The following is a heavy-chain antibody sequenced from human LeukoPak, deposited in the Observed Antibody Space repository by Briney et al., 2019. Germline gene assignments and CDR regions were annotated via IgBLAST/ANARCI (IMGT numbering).Heavy chain of an antibody. Sequence: RGSLRLSCAASGFTFTSYDMHWVRQATGKGLEWVSPIVTAGDTYYPGSVKGGFTIPRENAKNCLYLQINSLRGGDTAVYYCARESSGYTSRYMDVWGKGTTVTVSS. CDR1: GFTFTSYD. J-gene: IGHJ6*03. V-gene: IGHV3-13*01. CDR3: ARESSGYTSRYMDV. D-gene: IGHD3-22*01. CDR2: IVTAGDT.